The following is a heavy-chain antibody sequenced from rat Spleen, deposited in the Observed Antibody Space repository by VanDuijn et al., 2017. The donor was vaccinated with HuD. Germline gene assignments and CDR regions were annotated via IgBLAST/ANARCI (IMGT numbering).Heavy chain of an antibody. Sequence: EVQLVESGGGLVQPGTSLKLSCAASGFTFSDNYMAWVRQAPTKGLEWVASISHDGGRTYYRDSVKGRFTISRDNAKSSLYLQTDSLRSEDTATYYCTTFSYGWFWYFDFWGPGTMVTVSS. CDR1: GFTFSDNY. D-gene: IGHD1-11*01. CDR3: TTFSYGWFWYFDF. CDR2: ISHDGGRT. J-gene: IGHJ1*01. V-gene: IGHV5-20*01.